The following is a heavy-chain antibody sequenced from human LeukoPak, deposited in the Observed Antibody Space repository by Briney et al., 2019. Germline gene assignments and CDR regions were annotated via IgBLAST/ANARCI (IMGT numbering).Heavy chain of an antibody. CDR2: IYTSGST. J-gene: IGHJ6*02. CDR1: GGSISSYY. V-gene: IGHV4-4*07. CDR3: ARTRWNYYGSGTSFLDV. D-gene: IGHD3-10*01. Sequence: SETLSLTCTVSGGSISSYYWSWIRQPAGKGLEWIGRIYTSGSTNYNPSLKSRVTMSVDTSKNQFSLKLSSVTAADTAVYYCARTRWNYYGSGTSFLDVWGQGTTVTVSS.